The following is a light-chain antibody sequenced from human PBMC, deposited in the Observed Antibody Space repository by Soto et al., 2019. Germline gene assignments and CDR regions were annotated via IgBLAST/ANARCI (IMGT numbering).Light chain of an antibody. CDR2: EGT. J-gene: IGLJ2*01. CDR3: CSYACSSTVV. Sequence: QSVLTQPTSVSGSPGQSITISCTGTSSDVGIYNLVSWYQHHPGKAPKLIIYEGTKRPSGVSNRFSGSKSGNTASLTISGLQAEDEADYYCCSYACSSTVVFGGGTKLTVL. CDR1: SSDVGIYNL. V-gene: IGLV2-23*01.